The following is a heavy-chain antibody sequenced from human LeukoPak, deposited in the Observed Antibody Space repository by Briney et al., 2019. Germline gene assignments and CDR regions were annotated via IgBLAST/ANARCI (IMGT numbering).Heavy chain of an antibody. V-gene: IGHV3-7*01. CDR1: GFIFNNYW. CDR3: ARVNPLLAPGAFDI. Sequence: PGGSLRLSCAAPGFIFNNYWMTWVRQAPGKGLAWVANTKQDGSEKYYADSVKGRFTISRDNVKNLVSLQMSSLRGEDTAVYFCARVNPLLAPGAFDIWGQGTMVAVSS. J-gene: IGHJ3*02. D-gene: IGHD2-15*01. CDR2: TKQDGSEK.